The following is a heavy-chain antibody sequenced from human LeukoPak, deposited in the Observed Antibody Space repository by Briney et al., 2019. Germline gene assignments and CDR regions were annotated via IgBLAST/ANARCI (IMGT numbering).Heavy chain of an antibody. CDR3: ARGGGLTAVGDY. Sequence: ASVNVSCKASGYTFTSYTIHWVRQAPGQRLEWMGWINAGNGNAKYSQKFQGRVTITRDTSASTAYMELSSLRSEDTAVYYCARGGGLTAVGDYWGQGTLVTVSS. CDR2: INAGNGNA. J-gene: IGHJ4*02. CDR1: GYTFTSYT. D-gene: IGHD6-13*01. V-gene: IGHV1-3*01.